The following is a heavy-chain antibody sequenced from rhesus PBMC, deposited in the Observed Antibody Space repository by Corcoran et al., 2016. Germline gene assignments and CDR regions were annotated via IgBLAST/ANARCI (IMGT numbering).Heavy chain of an antibody. CDR1: GCSLSGYY. J-gene: IGHJ4*01. Sequence: QVQLQESGPGLVQPSETLSLTCAVSGCSLSGYYWNWIRQPPGKGLEWIGYIGGSSGSTYYNPSLKSRVTISTDTSKNQFSLKLSSVTAADTAVYYCARIRLYSGSYQQLDYWGQGVLVTVSS. D-gene: IGHD3-16*01. V-gene: IGHV4-165*02. CDR2: IGGSSGST. CDR3: ARIRLYSGSYQQLDY.